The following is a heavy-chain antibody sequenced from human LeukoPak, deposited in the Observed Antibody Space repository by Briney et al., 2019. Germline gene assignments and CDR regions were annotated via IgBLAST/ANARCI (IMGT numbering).Heavy chain of an antibody. CDR1: GFTFSSYA. CDR3: AKWDASIAARPGYFDY. Sequence: PGGSLRLSCAASGFTFSSYAMSWVRQAPGKGLEWVSAISGSGGSTYYADSVKGRFTISRDNSKNTLYLQMNSLRAEDTAVYYCAKWDASIAARPGYFDYWGQGTLVTVSS. D-gene: IGHD6-6*01. J-gene: IGHJ4*02. CDR2: ISGSGGST. V-gene: IGHV3-23*01.